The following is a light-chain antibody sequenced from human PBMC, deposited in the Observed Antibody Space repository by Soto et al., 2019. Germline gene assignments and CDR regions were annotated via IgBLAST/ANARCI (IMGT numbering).Light chain of an antibody. J-gene: IGKJ1*01. CDR3: QQYNNWPGT. Sequence: EIVMTQSPATLSVSPGERATLSCRASQSVSSNLAWYQQKPGQAPRLLIYGASTRATGIPARFSGSGSGTEFTLTFSSLQSEDFAVYYCQQYNNWPGTFGQGTKVDIK. V-gene: IGKV3-15*01. CDR1: QSVSSN. CDR2: GAS.